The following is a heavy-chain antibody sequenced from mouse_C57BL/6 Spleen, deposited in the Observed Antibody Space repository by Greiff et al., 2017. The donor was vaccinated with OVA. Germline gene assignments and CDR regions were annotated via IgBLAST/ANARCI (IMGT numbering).Heavy chain of an antibody. J-gene: IGHJ1*03. CDR3: ARELRPHWYFDV. Sequence: QVQLQQPGAELVMPGASVKLSCKASGYTFTSYWMHWVKQRPGQGLEWIGEIDPSDSYTNYNQKFKGKSTLTVDKSSSTAYMQLSSLTSEDSAVYYCARELRPHWYFDVGGTGTTVTVSS. V-gene: IGHV1-69*01. D-gene: IGHD1-2*01. CDR1: GYTFTSYW. CDR2: IDPSDSYT.